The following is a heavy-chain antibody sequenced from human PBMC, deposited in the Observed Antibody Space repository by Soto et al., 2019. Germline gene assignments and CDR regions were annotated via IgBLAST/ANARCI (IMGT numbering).Heavy chain of an antibody. CDR3: AGPGYSSQDY. J-gene: IGHJ4*02. V-gene: IGHV3-23*01. Sequence: XESLSLTCAASGFTFSSFALSWVRQAPGKGLEWVSAISGSGDGTDYADSVKGRFTISRDNSKNTLYLQMNSLRAEDTAVYYCAGPGYSSQDYWGQGALVTVSS. CDR1: GFTFSSFA. D-gene: IGHD5-18*01. CDR2: ISGSGDGT.